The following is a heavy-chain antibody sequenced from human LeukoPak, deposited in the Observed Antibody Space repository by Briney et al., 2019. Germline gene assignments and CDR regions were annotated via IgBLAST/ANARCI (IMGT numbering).Heavy chain of an antibody. CDR1: GGTFSSYA. Sequence: GASVKVSCKAFGGTFSSYAISWVRQAPGQGLEWMGRIIPILGIANYAQKFQGRVTITADKSTSTAYMELSSLRSEDTAVYYCARAGPHCSGGSCYFGYWGQGTLVTVSS. J-gene: IGHJ4*02. CDR2: IIPILGIA. D-gene: IGHD2-15*01. CDR3: ARAGPHCSGGSCYFGY. V-gene: IGHV1-69*04.